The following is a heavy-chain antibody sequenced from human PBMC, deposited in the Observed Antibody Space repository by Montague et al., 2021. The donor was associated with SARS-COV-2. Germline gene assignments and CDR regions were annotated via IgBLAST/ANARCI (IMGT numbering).Heavy chain of an antibody. V-gene: IGHV3-48*03. D-gene: IGHD2-15*01. J-gene: IGHJ3*02. CDR2: ISSSGSTI. Sequence: SLRLSCAASGFTFSSYEMNWVRQAPGKGLEWVSYISSSGSTIYYADSVKGRFTISRDNAKNSLYLQMNSLRAEDTAVYYCASEQYCSGGSCFYDAFDIWGQGTMDTVSS. CDR3: ASEQYCSGGSCFYDAFDI. CDR1: GFTFSSYE.